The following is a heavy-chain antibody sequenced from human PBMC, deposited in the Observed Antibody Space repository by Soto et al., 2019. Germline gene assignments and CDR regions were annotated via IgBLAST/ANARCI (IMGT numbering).Heavy chain of an antibody. CDR1: GYTFTSYD. J-gene: IGHJ4*02. D-gene: IGHD3-10*01. CDR2: MNPNSGNT. Sequence: ASVKVSCKASGYTFTSYDINWVRQATGQGLEWMGWMNPNSGNTGYAQKFQGRVTMTRNTSISTAYMELSSLRSEDTAVYYCARGVGDPITMVRGVRETFDYWGQGTLVTVSS. V-gene: IGHV1-8*01. CDR3: ARGVGDPITMVRGVRETFDY.